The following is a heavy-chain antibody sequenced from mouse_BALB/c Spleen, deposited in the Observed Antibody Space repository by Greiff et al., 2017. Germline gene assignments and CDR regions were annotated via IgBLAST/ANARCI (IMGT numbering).Heavy chain of an antibody. D-gene: IGHD1-1*01. V-gene: IGHV5-9-4*01. Sequence: DVMLVESGGGLVKPGGSLKLSCAASGFTFSSYAMSWVRQSPEKRLEWVAEISSGGSYTYYPDTVTGRFTISRDNAKNTLYLEMSSLRSEDTAMYYCARDRTTVAHYAMDYWGQGTSVTVSS. CDR3: ARDRTTVAHYAMDY. CDR2: ISSGGSYT. CDR1: GFTFSSYA. J-gene: IGHJ4*01.